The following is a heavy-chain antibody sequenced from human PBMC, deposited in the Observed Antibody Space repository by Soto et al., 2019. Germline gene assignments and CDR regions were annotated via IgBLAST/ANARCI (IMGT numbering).Heavy chain of an antibody. D-gene: IGHD3-9*01. CDR3: ARGVPYYDILTGYYFSGMDV. J-gene: IGHJ6*02. V-gene: IGHV4-59*01. CDR1: GGSINSYY. Sequence: SETLSLTCSVSGGSINSYYWSWIRQPPGKGLEWVGYIYYSGTTNPNPSLKSRVTISVDTSKNQFSLKLSSVTAADTAVYYCARGVPYYDILTGYYFSGMDVWGQGTTVTVS. CDR2: IYYSGTT.